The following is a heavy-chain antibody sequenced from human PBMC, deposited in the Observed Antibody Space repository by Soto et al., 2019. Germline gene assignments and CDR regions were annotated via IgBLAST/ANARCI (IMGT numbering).Heavy chain of an antibody. CDR3: ARPAYCRSGTCYQVEY. J-gene: IGHJ4*01. CDR2: IIPILGTS. Sequence: QVQLLQSGVEVKRPGSSVKVFCKASGGTFSTNAMTWVRQAPGQGLEWIGGIIPILGTSNYARKFQGRAPISADETRTTSYMYLTSLRSEDTAVYYCARPAYCRSGTCYQVEYWGYGPRVIVSS. D-gene: IGHD2-2*01. V-gene: IGHV1-69*01. CDR1: GGTFSTNA.